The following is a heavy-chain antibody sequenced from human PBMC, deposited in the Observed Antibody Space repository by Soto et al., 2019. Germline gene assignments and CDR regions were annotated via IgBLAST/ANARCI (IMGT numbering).Heavy chain of an antibody. J-gene: IGHJ6*02. D-gene: IGHD6-25*01. CDR2: IRAYNGDT. CDR1: GYIFTTYI. Sequence: ASVKVSCKASGYIFTTYIITWVRQAPGQGLEWMGWIRAYNGDTTCPQKVQGRVTMTMETSTSTAYMELRSLRSDDTAVYYCARIAAESDFAMDVWGQGTTVTVS. CDR3: ARIAAESDFAMDV. V-gene: IGHV1-18*01.